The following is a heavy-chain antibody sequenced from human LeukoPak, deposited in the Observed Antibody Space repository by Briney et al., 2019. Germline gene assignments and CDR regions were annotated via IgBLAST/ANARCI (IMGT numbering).Heavy chain of an antibody. Sequence: SETLSLTCTVSGGSISSYQWSWIRQPAGKGLEWIGRIFASGSTNYNPSLKSRVTMSVDTPKNQFSLKLISVTAADTAVYYCARDGSSWPFFDSWGQGTLVTVSS. CDR2: IFASGST. J-gene: IGHJ4*02. D-gene: IGHD6-13*01. V-gene: IGHV4-4*07. CDR3: ARDGSSWPFFDS. CDR1: GGSISSYQ.